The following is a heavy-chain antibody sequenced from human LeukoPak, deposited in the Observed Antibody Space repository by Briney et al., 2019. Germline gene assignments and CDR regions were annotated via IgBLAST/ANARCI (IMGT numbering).Heavy chain of an antibody. CDR2: ISGSGGST. CDR3: AKGGVYYFDY. CDR1: GFXFSSYA. D-gene: IGHD3-10*01. Sequence: GGSLRLSCAASGFXFSSYAMSWVRQAPGKGLEWVSAISGSGGSTYYADSVKGRFTISRDNSKNTPYLQMNSLRAEDTAVYYCAKGGVYYFDYWGQGTLVTVSS. J-gene: IGHJ4*02. V-gene: IGHV3-23*01.